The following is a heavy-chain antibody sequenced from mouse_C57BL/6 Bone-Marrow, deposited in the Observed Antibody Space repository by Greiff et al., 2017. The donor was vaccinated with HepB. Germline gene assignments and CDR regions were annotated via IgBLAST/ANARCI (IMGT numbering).Heavy chain of an antibody. CDR3: ARSTPGTWYFDV. CDR1: GYTFTNYW. CDR2: IYPGGGYT. J-gene: IGHJ1*03. Sequence: VQLQQSEAELVRPGTSVKMSCKASGYTFTNYWIGWAKQRPGHGLEWIGDIYPGGGYTNYNEKFKGKATLTADKSSSTAYMQFSSLTSEDSAIYYCARSTPGTWYFDVWGTGTTVTVSS. D-gene: IGHD4-1*01. V-gene: IGHV1-63*01.